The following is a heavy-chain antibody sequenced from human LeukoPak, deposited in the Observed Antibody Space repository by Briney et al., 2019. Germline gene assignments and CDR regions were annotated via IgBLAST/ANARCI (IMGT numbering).Heavy chain of an antibody. CDR2: ISSSGSTI. V-gene: IGHV3-23*01. J-gene: IGHJ5*02. CDR1: GFTFSSYA. D-gene: IGHD5-18*01. Sequence: GGSLRLSCAASGFTFSSYAMSWVRQASGKGLEWVSYISSSGSTIYYADSVKGRFSISRDNSKNTLYLQMNSLRAEDTAVYYCAKAGGYSYGYGDWFDPWGQGTLVTVSS. CDR3: AKAGGYSYGYGDWFDP.